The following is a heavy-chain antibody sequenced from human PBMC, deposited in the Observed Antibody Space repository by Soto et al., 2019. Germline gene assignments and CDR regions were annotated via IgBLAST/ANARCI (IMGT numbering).Heavy chain of an antibody. D-gene: IGHD3-22*01. CDR1: GFTFSSYE. Sequence: GGSLRLSCAASGFTFSSYEMNWVRQAPGKGLEWVSYISSSGSTIYYADSVRGRFTISRDNAKNSLYLQMNSLRAEDTAVYYCARLSRSGMIVVVRHFDYWGQGTLVTVSS. CDR3: ARLSRSGMIVVVRHFDY. V-gene: IGHV3-48*03. J-gene: IGHJ4*02. CDR2: ISSSGSTI.